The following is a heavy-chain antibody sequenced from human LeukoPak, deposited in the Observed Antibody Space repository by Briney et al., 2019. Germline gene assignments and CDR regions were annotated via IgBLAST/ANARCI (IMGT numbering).Heavy chain of an antibody. CDR1: GGSFSGYF. CDR3: ARGLWFGESRPYYFDY. J-gene: IGHJ4*02. CDR2: INDSGST. V-gene: IGHV4-34*01. Sequence: SETLSLTCAVYGGSFSGYFWSWIRQPPGKGLEWVGAINDSGSTIYNPSLWRRVTISVDTSKNQFSLTLSSVTAADTAEYYCARGLWFGESRPYYFDYWGQGNLVTVST. D-gene: IGHD3-10*01.